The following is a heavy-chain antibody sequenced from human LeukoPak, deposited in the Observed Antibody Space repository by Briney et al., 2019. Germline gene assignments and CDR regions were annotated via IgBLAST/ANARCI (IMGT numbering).Heavy chain of an antibody. Sequence: GGSLRLSCAASGFTFRNYWMSWVRQAPGKGLEWVSAISGSGGSTYYADSVKGRFTISRDNSKNTLYLQMNSLRAEDTAVYYCAKQYYYDSSAVRGPFDYWGQGTLVTVSS. CDR2: ISGSGGST. CDR1: GFTFRNYW. CDR3: AKQYYYDSSAVRGPFDY. D-gene: IGHD3-22*01. V-gene: IGHV3-23*01. J-gene: IGHJ4*02.